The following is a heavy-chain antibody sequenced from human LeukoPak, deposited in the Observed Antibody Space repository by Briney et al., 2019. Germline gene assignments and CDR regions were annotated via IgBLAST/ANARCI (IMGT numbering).Heavy chain of an antibody. CDR3: ARVQQQLLPFDY. V-gene: IGHV4-59*01. D-gene: IGHD6-13*01. Sequence: SETVSLTCSVSGGSISSNYWSWIRQPPGKGLEWIGNIYYSGSTNYNPSLKSRVTISVDTSKNQFSLKLSSVTAADTAVYYCARVQQQLLPFDYWGQGILVTVSS. J-gene: IGHJ4*02. CDR2: IYYSGST. CDR1: GGSISSNY.